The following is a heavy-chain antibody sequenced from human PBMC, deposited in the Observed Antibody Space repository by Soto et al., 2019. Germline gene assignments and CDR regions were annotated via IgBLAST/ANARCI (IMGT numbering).Heavy chain of an antibody. CDR2: IRSKANSYAT. CDR1: GFPFSGSA. Sequence: GGSLRLSCAASGFPFSGSAMHSVRQASGKGLDWVGRIRSKANSYATAYSASVKGRFTISRDDSKNTAYLQMNSLKTEDTAVYYCTRLLDGTRSYYYYGMDVWGQGTTVTVSS. J-gene: IGHJ6*02. CDR3: TRLLDGTRSYYYYGMDV. D-gene: IGHD1-1*01. V-gene: IGHV3-73*01.